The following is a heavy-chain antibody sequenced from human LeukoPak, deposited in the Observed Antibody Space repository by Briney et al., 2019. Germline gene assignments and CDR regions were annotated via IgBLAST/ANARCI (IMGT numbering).Heavy chain of an antibody. V-gene: IGHV3-74*01. CDR1: GFTFSTYW. D-gene: IGHD3-9*01. Sequence: GGSLRLSCAAAGFTFSTYWMHWVRHAPGKGPVWVSHIDPDGTNTAYADSVKGRFTISRDNAKNTLYLQMNSLRAEDTAVYYCSREYFDWSRNYYYGMDVWGQGTTVTVSS. J-gene: IGHJ6*02. CDR2: IDPDGTNT. CDR3: SREYFDWSRNYYYGMDV.